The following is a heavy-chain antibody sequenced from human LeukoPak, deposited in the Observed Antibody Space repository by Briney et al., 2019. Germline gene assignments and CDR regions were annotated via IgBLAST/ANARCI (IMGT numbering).Heavy chain of an antibody. CDR1: GGSISSYY. Sequence: PSETLSLTCTDSGGSISSYYWSWIWQPPGKGLEWIGYIYYSGSTNYNPSLKSRVTISVDTSKNQFSLKLSSVTAADTAVYYCARGVKIEYSSSSRNWFFDLWGRGTLVTVSS. V-gene: IGHV4-59*08. CDR3: ARGVKIEYSSSSRNWFFDL. CDR2: IYYSGST. J-gene: IGHJ2*01. D-gene: IGHD6-6*01.